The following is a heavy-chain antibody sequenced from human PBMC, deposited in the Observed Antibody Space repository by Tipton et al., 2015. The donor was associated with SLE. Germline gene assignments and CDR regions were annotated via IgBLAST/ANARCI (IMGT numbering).Heavy chain of an antibody. J-gene: IGHJ3*02. CDR1: GGSFSGYY. V-gene: IGHV4-4*09. CDR3: ARESSRGAFDI. CDR2: IYTSGST. Sequence: TLSLTCAVYGGSFSGYYWSWIRQPAGKGLEWIGYIYTSGSTNYNPSLKSRVTISVDTSKNQFSLKLSSVTAADTAVYYCARESSRGAFDIWGQGTRVTVSS. D-gene: IGHD6-13*01.